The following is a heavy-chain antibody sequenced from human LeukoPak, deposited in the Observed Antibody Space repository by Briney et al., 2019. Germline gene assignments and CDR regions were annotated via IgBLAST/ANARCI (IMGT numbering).Heavy chain of an antibody. Sequence: GASVKVSCKASGYTFTSYAMHWVRQAPGQRLEWMGWINAGNGNTKYSQKFQGRVTITRDASASTAYVELSSLRSEDTAVYYCARAITYGDYPFDYWGQGTLVTVSS. D-gene: IGHD4-17*01. CDR2: INAGNGNT. CDR1: GYTFTSYA. V-gene: IGHV1-3*01. J-gene: IGHJ4*02. CDR3: ARAITYGDYPFDY.